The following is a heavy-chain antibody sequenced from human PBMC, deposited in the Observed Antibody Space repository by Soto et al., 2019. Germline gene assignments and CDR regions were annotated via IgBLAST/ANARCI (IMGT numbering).Heavy chain of an antibody. J-gene: IGHJ4*02. CDR1: GASISSSY. D-gene: IGHD7-27*01. CDR2: IYHSGST. V-gene: IGHV4-59*01. CDR3: ARVWGLDYIDS. Sequence: SETLSLTCTVSGASISSSYWSWIRRPPGKGLEWIGYIYHSGSTKYNPSLKSRVTISVDTSKNQFSVKLSSVTAADTAVYYCARVWGLDYIDSWRQGTRVTVSS.